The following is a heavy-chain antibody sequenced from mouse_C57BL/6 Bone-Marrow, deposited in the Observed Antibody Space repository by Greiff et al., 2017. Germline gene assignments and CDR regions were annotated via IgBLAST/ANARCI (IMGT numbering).Heavy chain of an antibody. D-gene: IGHD1-1*01. J-gene: IGHJ1*03. CDR3: ARDYYGSRRYFDV. CDR2: ISNGGGST. V-gene: IGHV5-12*01. Sequence: DVMLVESGGGLVQPGGSLKLSCAASGFTFSDYYMYWVRQTPEKRLEWVAYISNGGGSTYYPDTVKGRFTISRDNAKNTLYLQMSRLKSEDTAMYYCARDYYGSRRYFDVWGTGTTVTVSS. CDR1: GFTFSDYY.